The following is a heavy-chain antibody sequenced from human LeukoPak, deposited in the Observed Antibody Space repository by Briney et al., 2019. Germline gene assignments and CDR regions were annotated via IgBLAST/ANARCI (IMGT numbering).Heavy chain of an antibody. CDR3: ARERIGDGYNYAY. J-gene: IGHJ4*02. Sequence: PGGSLRLSCAASGFTFSYFGMHWVRQAPGKGLEWVSAISGSGGSTFYADSVKGRFTISRDNSKNTLYLQMNSLRAEDTAVYYCARERIGDGYNYAYWGQGTLVTVSS. D-gene: IGHD5-24*01. CDR1: GFTFSYFG. CDR2: ISGSGGST. V-gene: IGHV3-23*01.